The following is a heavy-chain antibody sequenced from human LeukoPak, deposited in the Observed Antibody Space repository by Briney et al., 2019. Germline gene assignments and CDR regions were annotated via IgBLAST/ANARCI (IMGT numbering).Heavy chain of an antibody. CDR3: AKVDYYGSGSYRHGFDY. D-gene: IGHD3-10*01. V-gene: IGHV3-23*01. J-gene: IGHJ4*02. Sequence: PGGSLRLSCAASGFTFSSYEMNWVRQAPGKGLEWVSAISGSGGSTYYADSVKGRFTISRDNSKNTLYLQMNSLRAEDTAVYYCAKVDYYGSGSYRHGFDYWGQGTLVTVSS. CDR1: GFTFSSYE. CDR2: ISGSGGST.